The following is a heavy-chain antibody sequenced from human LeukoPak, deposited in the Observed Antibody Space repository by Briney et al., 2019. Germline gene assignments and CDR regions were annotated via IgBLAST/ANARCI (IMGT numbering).Heavy chain of an antibody. D-gene: IGHD2-2*02. Sequence: PGGSLRLSCAASGFTFSSYAMHWVRQAPGKGLEWVAVISYDGSNKYYADSVKGRFTISRDNSKNTLYLQMNSLRAEDTAVYYCARGGYCSSTSCYKRPRGSVFDYWGQGTLVTVSS. V-gene: IGHV3-30*04. J-gene: IGHJ4*02. CDR3: ARGGYCSSTSCYKRPRGSVFDY. CDR1: GFTFSSYA. CDR2: ISYDGSNK.